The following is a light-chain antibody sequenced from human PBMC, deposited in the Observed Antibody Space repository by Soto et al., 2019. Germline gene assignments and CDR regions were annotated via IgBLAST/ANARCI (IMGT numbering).Light chain of an antibody. Sequence: AIGMTQSPSSLSASTGDRVTITCRASQGISSYLAWYQQKPGKAPKLLIYAASTLQSGVPSRFSGSGSGTDFTLTISCLQSEDFATYYCQQYYSYPSTFGQGTQLDIK. J-gene: IGKJ2*01. V-gene: IGKV1-8*01. CDR3: QQYYSYPST. CDR2: AAS. CDR1: QGISSY.